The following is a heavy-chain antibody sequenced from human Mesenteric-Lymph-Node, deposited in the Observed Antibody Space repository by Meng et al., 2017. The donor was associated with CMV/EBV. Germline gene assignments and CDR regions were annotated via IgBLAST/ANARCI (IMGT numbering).Heavy chain of an antibody. D-gene: IGHD3-22*01. CDR3: ARDYENYFDY. V-gene: IGHV3-21*04. CDR1: GFTFSSYS. J-gene: IGHJ4*02. CDR2: ISSSSSYI. Sequence: GESLKISCAASGFTFSSYSMNWVRQAPGKGLEWVSSISSSSSYIYYADSVKGRFTISRDNAKNSLYLQMNSLRAEDTAVYYCARDYENYFDYWGQGTLVTVSS.